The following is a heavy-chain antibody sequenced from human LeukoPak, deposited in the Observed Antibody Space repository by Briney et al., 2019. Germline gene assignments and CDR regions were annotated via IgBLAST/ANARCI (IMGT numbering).Heavy chain of an antibody. Sequence: ASVKVSCKASGYTFTSYTMNWVRKAPGKGPEWVSSITISSSYIYYADSVKGRFTISRDNARISLYLQMTRLRAEDMALYYCARDGDTVLTRGYYYYMDVWGKGTTVTVSS. CDR3: ARDGDTVLTRGYYYYMDV. CDR1: GYTFTSYT. D-gene: IGHD4-23*01. J-gene: IGHJ6*03. V-gene: IGHV3-21*01. CDR2: ITISSSYI.